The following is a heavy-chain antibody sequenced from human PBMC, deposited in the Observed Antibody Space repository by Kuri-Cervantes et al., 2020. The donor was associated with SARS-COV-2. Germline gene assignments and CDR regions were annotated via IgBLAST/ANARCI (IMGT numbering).Heavy chain of an antibody. V-gene: IGHV1-18*04. Sequence: ASVKVSCKASGYTFTSYGISWVRQAPGQGLEWMGWISAYNGNTNYAQKLQGRVTITRDTSASTAYMELSSLRSEDTAVYYCARDKNFWSGSPDAFDIWGQGTMVTVSS. D-gene: IGHD3-3*01. CDR1: GYTFTSYG. J-gene: IGHJ3*02. CDR3: ARDKNFWSGSPDAFDI. CDR2: ISAYNGNT.